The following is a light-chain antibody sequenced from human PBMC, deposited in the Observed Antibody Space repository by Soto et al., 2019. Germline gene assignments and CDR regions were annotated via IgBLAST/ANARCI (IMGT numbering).Light chain of an antibody. CDR1: RIVLYSANKKNY. J-gene: IGKJ2*01. V-gene: IGKV4-1*01. Sequence: IVMTQSPDSLAVSVGERGTINCKSIRIVLYSANKKNYLGWYQQKAGPSSKLFLYWASTLESGGPDRFIGSGSGTVFTLATSGLQAADVAVYYCQQYYSSPYTFGQGTKVDTK. CDR2: WAS. CDR3: QQYYSSPYT.